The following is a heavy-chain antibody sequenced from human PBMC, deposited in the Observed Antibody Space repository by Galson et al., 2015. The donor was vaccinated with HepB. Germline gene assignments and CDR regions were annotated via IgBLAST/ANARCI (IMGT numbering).Heavy chain of an antibody. Sequence: SLRLSCAASGFTFSSYSMNWVRQAPGKGLEWVSSISSSSSYIYYADSVKGRFTISRDNAKNSLYLQMNSLRAEDTAVYYCARDENYYDSSGYYGSDAFDIWGQGTMVTVSS. V-gene: IGHV3-21*01. CDR2: ISSSSSYI. D-gene: IGHD3-22*01. CDR3: ARDENYYDSSGYYGSDAFDI. CDR1: GFTFSSYS. J-gene: IGHJ3*02.